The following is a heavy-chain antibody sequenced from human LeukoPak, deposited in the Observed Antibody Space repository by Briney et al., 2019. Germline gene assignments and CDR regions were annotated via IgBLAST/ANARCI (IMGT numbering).Heavy chain of an antibody. V-gene: IGHV1-24*01. D-gene: IGHD6-19*01. CDR1: GYTLTELS. CDR2: FDPEDGET. Sequence: GASVKVSCKVSGYTLTELSMHWVRQAPGKGLEWMGGFDPEDGETIYAQKFQGRVTMTEDTSTDTAYMELSRLRSDDTAVYYCARDLGSSGWLLGRAFDIWGQGTMVTVSS. CDR3: ARDLGSSGWLLGRAFDI. J-gene: IGHJ3*02.